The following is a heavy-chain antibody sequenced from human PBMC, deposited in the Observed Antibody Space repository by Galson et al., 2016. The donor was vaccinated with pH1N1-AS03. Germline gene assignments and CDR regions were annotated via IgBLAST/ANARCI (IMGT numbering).Heavy chain of an antibody. J-gene: IGHJ6*02. V-gene: IGHV3-74*01. CDR3: ARRDPNPNFAIWYQHDYGMDV. CDR2: ISNDGRNV. CDR1: GFTFSMSY. Sequence: LRLSCAASGFTFSMSYIHWVRQAPGKGLEWVSRISNDGRNVRYADFVKGRYAVSRDNAKNTVFLQMNSLRADDTAVYFCARRDPNPNFAIWYQHDYGMDVWGQGTTVTVSS. D-gene: IGHD2-2*01.